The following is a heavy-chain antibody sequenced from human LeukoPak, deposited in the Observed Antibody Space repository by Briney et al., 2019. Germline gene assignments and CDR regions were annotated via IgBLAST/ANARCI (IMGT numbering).Heavy chain of an antibody. V-gene: IGHV1-2*02. J-gene: IGHJ4*02. CDR2: INPNSGDT. CDR3: ARVSTVAATFDY. CDR1: GYTLNGYY. D-gene: IGHD2-15*01. Sequence: GASREGSWKTSGYTLNGYYMHWVRQAPGQGLEWMGWINPNSGDTKYAQKFQGRVTMTRDTSISTTYMELSSLGSDDTAVYYCARVSTVAATFDYWGQGTLVTVSS.